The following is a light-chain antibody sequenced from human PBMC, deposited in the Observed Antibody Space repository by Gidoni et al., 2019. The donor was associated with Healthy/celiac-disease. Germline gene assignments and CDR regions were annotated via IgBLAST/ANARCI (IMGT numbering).Light chain of an antibody. CDR3: QQSYSTRWT. Sequence: DIQMTQSPPSLSASVGDRVTITCRASQSISSYLDWYQQKPGKAPQLLIYAASSVQSGVPSRFSGSGSGTDFTLTISSLQPEDFATYYCQQSYSTRWTFGQGTKVEIK. V-gene: IGKV1-39*01. CDR1: QSISSY. J-gene: IGKJ1*01. CDR2: AAS.